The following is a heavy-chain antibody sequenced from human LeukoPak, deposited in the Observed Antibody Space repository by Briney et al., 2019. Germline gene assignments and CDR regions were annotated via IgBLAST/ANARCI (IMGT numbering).Heavy chain of an antibody. V-gene: IGHV4-61*01. J-gene: IGHJ4*02. CDR2: IYYSGST. CDR1: GGSVSSGSYY. CDR3: ARATRRDGYNLDY. Sequence: SETLSLTCTVSGGSVSSGSYYWSWIRQPPGKGLEWIGYIYYSGSTNYNPSLKSRVTISVDTSKNQFSLKLSSVTAADTAVYYCARATRRDGYNLDYWGQGTLVTVSS. D-gene: IGHD5-24*01.